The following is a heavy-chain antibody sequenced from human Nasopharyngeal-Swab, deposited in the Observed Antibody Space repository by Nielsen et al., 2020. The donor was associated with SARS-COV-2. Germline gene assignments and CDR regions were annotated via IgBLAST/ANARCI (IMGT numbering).Heavy chain of an antibody. D-gene: IGHD6-19*01. V-gene: IGHV3-74*01. CDR2: IKNDGTTT. CDR1: GFTLSKYW. CDR3: ARDGQGAVDLDY. J-gene: IGHJ4*02. Sequence: GEPLKISCAASGFTLSKYWMHWVRQAPGKGLVWVSHIKNDGTTTTYADAVKGRFTMSRDDAKNTLYLQMNSLRTEDTAVYYCARDGQGAVDLDYWGQGSLVTVSS.